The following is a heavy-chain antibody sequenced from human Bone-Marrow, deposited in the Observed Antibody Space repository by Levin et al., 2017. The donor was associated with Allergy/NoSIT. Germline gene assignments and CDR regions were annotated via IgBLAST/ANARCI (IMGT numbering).Heavy chain of an antibody. V-gene: IGHV3-9*01. Sequence: GGSLRLSCAASGFNIDDYAMHWVRQVPGKGLEWVSGITWNRGNKDYADSVKGRFTISRDNAKNSLYLQMNSLTIEDTAFYYCAKDMAEDGSIFDSWGQGTLVIVSS. J-gene: IGHJ4*02. CDR3: AKDMAEDGSIFDS. CDR2: ITWNRGNK. CDR1: GFNIDDYA. D-gene: IGHD5-24*01.